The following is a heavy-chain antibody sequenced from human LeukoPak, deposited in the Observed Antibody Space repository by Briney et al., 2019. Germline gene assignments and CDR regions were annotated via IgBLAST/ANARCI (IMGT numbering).Heavy chain of an antibody. Sequence: KSSETLSLTCAVYGGSFSVYYWSWIRQPPGKGLEWIGEISHSGSTNYNPSLKSRVTISVDTSKNQFSLKLSSVTAADTAVYYCARIRKYYDSSGYYYYPGAYYFDYWGQGTLVTVSS. CDR1: GGSFSVYY. CDR3: ARIRKYYDSSGYYYYPGAYYFDY. J-gene: IGHJ4*02. CDR2: ISHSGST. V-gene: IGHV4-34*01. D-gene: IGHD3-22*01.